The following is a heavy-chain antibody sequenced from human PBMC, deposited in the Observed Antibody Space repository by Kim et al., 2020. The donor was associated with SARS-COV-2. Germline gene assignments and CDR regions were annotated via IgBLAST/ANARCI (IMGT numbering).Heavy chain of an antibody. CDR3: ARDIGILSSSTSARRRSGKQVDY. J-gene: IGHJ4*02. CDR2: ISAYNGNT. CDR1: GYTFTSYG. Sequence: ASVKVSCKASGYTFTSYGISWVRQAPGQGLEWMGWISAYNGNTNYAQKLQGRVTMTTDTSTSTAYMELRSLRSDDTAVYYCARDIGILSSSTSARRRSGKQVDYWGQGTLVTVSS. D-gene: IGHD2-2*01. V-gene: IGHV1-18*01.